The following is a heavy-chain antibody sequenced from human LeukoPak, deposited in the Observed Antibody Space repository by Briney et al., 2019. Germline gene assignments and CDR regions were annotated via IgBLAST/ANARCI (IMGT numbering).Heavy chain of an antibody. CDR3: ARDLDGGGSFDY. V-gene: IGHV3-74*01. J-gene: IGHJ4*02. Sequence: PGGSLRLSCAASGFTFSSYWMHWVRQAPGKGLVWVSRINGDGSSTSYADSVKGRFTISRDNAKNTLYLQMNSLRAEDTAVYYCARDLDGGGSFDYWGQGTLVTVSS. CDR2: INGDGSST. D-gene: IGHD5-24*01. CDR1: GFTFSSYW.